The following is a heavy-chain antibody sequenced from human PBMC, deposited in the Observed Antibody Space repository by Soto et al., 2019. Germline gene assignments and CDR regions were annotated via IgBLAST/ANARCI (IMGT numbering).Heavy chain of an antibody. CDR3: AKDLSHGGNGLYGMDV. CDR2: ISGSGGST. J-gene: IGHJ6*02. CDR1: GFTFSSYA. D-gene: IGHD2-15*01. V-gene: IGHV3-23*01. Sequence: GGSLRLSCTASGFTFSSYAMNWVRQVPGKGLEWVSGISGSGGSTYYADSVKGRFTFSRDISKNTLYLQMNSLRAEDTAEYYCAKDLSHGGNGLYGMDVWGQGTMVTVSS.